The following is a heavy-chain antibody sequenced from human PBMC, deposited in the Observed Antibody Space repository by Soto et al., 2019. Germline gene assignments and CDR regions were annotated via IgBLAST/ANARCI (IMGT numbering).Heavy chain of an antibody. Sequence: QVQLVQSGAEVKRPGSSVKVSCKASGDTFSFYSINWVRQAPGLGLEWMGRVNPILSLSNYAQRFQGRVTMTADTSTSTAYMVISSLGSEDTAIYYCATSYGSGYRAFDYWGQGAQVIVSS. CDR1: GDTFSFYS. J-gene: IGHJ4*02. D-gene: IGHD3-10*01. CDR2: VNPILSLS. CDR3: ATSYGSGYRAFDY. V-gene: IGHV1-69*02.